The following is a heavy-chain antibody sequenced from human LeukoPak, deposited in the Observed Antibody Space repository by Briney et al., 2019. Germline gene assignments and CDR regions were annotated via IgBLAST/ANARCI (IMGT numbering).Heavy chain of an antibody. V-gene: IGHV3-48*01. CDR2: ISSSSSTI. CDR3: ANGPKAIQLTY. D-gene: IGHD5-18*01. J-gene: IGHJ4*02. CDR1: GFTFSSYS. Sequence: GGSLRLSCAASGFTFSSYSMNWVRQAPGKGLEWVSYISSSSSTIYYADSVKGRFTISRDNSKNTLFLQMNSLRAGDTAVYYCANGPKAIQLTYWGQGTLVTVSS.